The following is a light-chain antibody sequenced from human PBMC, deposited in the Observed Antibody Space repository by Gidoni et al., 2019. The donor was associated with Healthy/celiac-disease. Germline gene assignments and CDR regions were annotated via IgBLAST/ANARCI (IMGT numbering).Light chain of an antibody. CDR1: QSVSSY. V-gene: IGKV3-11*01. Sequence: ELVLTQSPATLSLSPGERATLSCSAIQSVSSYLAWYQQKPGQAPRLLIYDASNRATGIPARFSGSGSGTDFTLTISSLEPEDFAVYYCQQRSNWPPALTFXGXTKVEIK. J-gene: IGKJ4*01. CDR3: QQRSNWPPALT. CDR2: DAS.